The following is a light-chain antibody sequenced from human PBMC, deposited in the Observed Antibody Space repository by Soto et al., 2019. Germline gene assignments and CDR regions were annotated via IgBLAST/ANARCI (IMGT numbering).Light chain of an antibody. J-gene: IGKJ1*01. V-gene: IGKV3-20*01. CDR3: QAKT. CDR2: GAS. Sequence: EIVVTQSPGTLSLSPGERATLSCRASRSVSSSYLAWYQQKPGQAPRLLIYGASSRATSIPDRFSGSGSGTDFTLTISRLEPEDFAVYYCQAKTFGQGTKVDI. CDR1: RSVSSSY.